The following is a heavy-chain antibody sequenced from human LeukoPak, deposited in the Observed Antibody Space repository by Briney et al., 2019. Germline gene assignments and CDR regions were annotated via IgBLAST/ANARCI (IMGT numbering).Heavy chain of an antibody. J-gene: IGHJ4*02. CDR2: INSDGSNT. D-gene: IGHD3-10*01. V-gene: IGHV3-74*01. Sequence: PGGSLRLSCAASGFTFSIYWMHWVRQAPGKGLVWVSRINSDGSNTNYADSVKGRFTISRDNAKNTLYLQMNSLRAEDTAVYYCARPRGSGSGSYYDFWGQGTLVTVSS. CDR3: ARPRGSGSGSYYDF. CDR1: GFTFSIYW.